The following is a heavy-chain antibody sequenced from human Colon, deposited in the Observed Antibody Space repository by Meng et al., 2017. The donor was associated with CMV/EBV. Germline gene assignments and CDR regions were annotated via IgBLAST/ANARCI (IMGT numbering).Heavy chain of an antibody. D-gene: IGHD3-10*01. CDR2: IFYTGNT. CDR1: SIYTYY. CDR3: ARGYYGSWTFYDMDWYFDI. Sequence: SIYTYYWTWNRQYPGKGLEWIGHIFYTGNTNYNPSLKSRVSISLDTSNNQFSLRLSSVTAADTAVYYCARGYYGSWTFYDMDWYFDIWGRGTLVTVSS. V-gene: IGHV4-59*01. J-gene: IGHJ2*01.